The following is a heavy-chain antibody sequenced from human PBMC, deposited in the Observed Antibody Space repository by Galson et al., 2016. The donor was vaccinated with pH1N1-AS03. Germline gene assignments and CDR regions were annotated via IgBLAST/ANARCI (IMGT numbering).Heavy chain of an antibody. CDR1: GFTFSTYA. CDR2: TSDSGT. CDR3: AKGVSNSGDGGVAY. V-gene: IGHV3-23*01. J-gene: IGHJ4*02. D-gene: IGHD3-16*01. Sequence: SLRLSCAASGFTFSTYAMAWVRQAPGKGLEWASATSDSGTFYTDSVKGRFTISRDDSRDTVYLQMNSLRAEDTALYYCAKGVSNSGDGGVAYWGQGTLVTVSS.